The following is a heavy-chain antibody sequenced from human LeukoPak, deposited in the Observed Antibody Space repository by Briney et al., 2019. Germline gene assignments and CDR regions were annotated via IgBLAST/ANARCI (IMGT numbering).Heavy chain of an antibody. Sequence: GGSLRLSCAASGFTFSAYSMNWVRQAPGKGLDWVSYISSRSFTIYYADSVKGRFTISRDNAKNSLYLEMNSLRDEDTAVYYCARNGGRSSSWFVYWGQGTLVTVSS. CDR2: ISSRSFTI. D-gene: IGHD6-13*01. V-gene: IGHV3-48*02. CDR1: GFTFSAYS. J-gene: IGHJ5*01. CDR3: ARNGGRSSSWFVY.